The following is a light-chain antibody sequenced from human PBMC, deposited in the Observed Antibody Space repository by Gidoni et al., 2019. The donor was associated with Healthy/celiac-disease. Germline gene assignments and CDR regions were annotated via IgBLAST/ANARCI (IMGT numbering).Light chain of an antibody. J-gene: IGKJ4*01. CDR2: AAS. V-gene: IGKV1-39*01. Sequence: DIQLTQSPSSLSASVGDRVTITCRASQSISSYLNWYQQKPGKAPKLLIYAASRLQSGVPSRFSGSGSGTDFTLTISSLQPEDVATYYCQQSYSTLTFGGGTKVEIK. CDR1: QSISSY. CDR3: QQSYSTLT.